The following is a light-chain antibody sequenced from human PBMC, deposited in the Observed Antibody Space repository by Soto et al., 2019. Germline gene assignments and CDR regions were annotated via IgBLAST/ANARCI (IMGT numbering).Light chain of an antibody. J-gene: IGKJ2*01. Sequence: IVLTQSPGTLSLSPGERATLSCRARQSVNNNYLAWYQQKPGQAPRLLIYGASSRATGLPDRFSGSGYGTDFTLTISRLEPEDFAVYYCQQYSKSPYTFGQGTKLEIK. V-gene: IGKV3-20*01. CDR2: GAS. CDR3: QQYSKSPYT. CDR1: QSVNNNY.